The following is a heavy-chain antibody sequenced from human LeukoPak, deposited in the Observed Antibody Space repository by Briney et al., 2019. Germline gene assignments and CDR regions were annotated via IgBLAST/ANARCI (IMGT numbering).Heavy chain of an antibody. CDR3: AKGHVDSYGYVAFDY. J-gene: IGHJ4*02. CDR1: GFTFSSYA. V-gene: IGHV3-23*01. CDR2: ISGSGGST. D-gene: IGHD5-18*01. Sequence: HPGGSLRLSCAASGFTFSSYAMSWVRQAPGKGLEWVSAISGSGGSTYYADSVKGRLTISRDNSKNTLYLQMNSLRAEDTAVYYCAKGHVDSYGYVAFDYWGQGTLVTVSS.